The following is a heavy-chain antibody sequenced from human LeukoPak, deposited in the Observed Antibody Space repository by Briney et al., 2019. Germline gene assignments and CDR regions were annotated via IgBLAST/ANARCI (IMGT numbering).Heavy chain of an antibody. J-gene: IGHJ5*02. D-gene: IGHD3-22*01. CDR2: ISGSGGST. V-gene: IGHV3-23*01. CDR1: GFTFSSYG. Sequence: GGSLRLSCAASGFTFSSYGMSWVRQAPGKGLEWVSAISGSGGSTYYADSVKGRFTISRDNSKNTLYLQMNSLRAEDTAVYYCARSSGYSRGFDPWGQGTLVTVSS. CDR3: ARSSGYSRGFDP.